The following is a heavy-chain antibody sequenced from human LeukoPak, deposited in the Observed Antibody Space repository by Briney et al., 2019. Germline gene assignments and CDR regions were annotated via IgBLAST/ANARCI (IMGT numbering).Heavy chain of an antibody. CDR1: GFTFSSYS. CDR2: ISSSSSYI. D-gene: IGHD3-10*01. Sequence: GGSLRLSCAASGFTFSSYSMNWVCQAPGKGLEWVSSISSSSSYIYYADSVKGRFTISRDNAKNSLYLQMNSLRAEDTAVYYCARVPPLLWFGELSYYYYYMDVWGKGTTVTVSS. V-gene: IGHV3-21*01. CDR3: ARVPPLLWFGELSYYYYYMDV. J-gene: IGHJ6*03.